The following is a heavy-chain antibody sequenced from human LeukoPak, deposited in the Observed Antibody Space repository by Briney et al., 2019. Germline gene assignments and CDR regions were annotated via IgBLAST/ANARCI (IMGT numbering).Heavy chain of an antibody. Sequence: PGGSLRLSCAASGFTFSSYAMSWVRQAPGKGLEWVSAISGSGGSTYYADSVKGRFTISRDNSKNTLYLQMNSLRAEDTAVYYCAKDFWGSSSWSYYYYMDVWGKGTTVTVSS. CDR3: AKDFWGSSSWSYYYYMDV. V-gene: IGHV3-23*01. J-gene: IGHJ6*03. CDR2: ISGSGGST. D-gene: IGHD6-13*01. CDR1: GFTFSSYA.